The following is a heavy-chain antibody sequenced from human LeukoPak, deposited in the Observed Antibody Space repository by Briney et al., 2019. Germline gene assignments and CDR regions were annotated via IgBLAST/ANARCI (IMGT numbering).Heavy chain of an antibody. V-gene: IGHV4-59*01. CDR1: GGSISSYY. CDR2: IYYSGST. CDR3: ARNYYDSSGYYPGLYY. Sequence: SETLSLTCTVSGGSISSYYWSWIGQPPGKGLEWIGYIYYSGSTNYNPSLKSRVTISVDTSKNQFSLKLSSVTAADTAVYYCARNYYDSSGYYPGLYYWGQGTLVSVSS. J-gene: IGHJ4*02. D-gene: IGHD3-22*01.